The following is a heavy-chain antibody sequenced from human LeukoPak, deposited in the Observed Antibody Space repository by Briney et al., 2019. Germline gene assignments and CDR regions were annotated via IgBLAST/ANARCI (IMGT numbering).Heavy chain of an antibody. CDR2: INAYNGNT. V-gene: IGHV1-18*01. CDR1: RYTFTSYG. J-gene: IGHJ4*02. D-gene: IGHD3-22*01. Sequence: SVPVSCKASRYTFTSYGISGVRQAPGQELEGMGWINAYNGNTKYAQKLQGRVTMTTDTSTSTAYMELRSLRSDDTAVYYCARIGSSGYYYLSYFDYWGQGTLVTVSS. CDR3: ARIGSSGYYYLSYFDY.